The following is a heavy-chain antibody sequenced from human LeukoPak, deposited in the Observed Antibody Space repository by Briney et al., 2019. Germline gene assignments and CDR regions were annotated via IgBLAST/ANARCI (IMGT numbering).Heavy chain of an antibody. Sequence: PGGSLRLSCAASGFTFRSCDMHWVRQAPGKGLEWVAVVWYDESNKYYVDSVKGRFTISRDNSKNTLYLQMNSLRVEDTALYYCAREDSSGAFDIWGQGTMVTVSS. D-gene: IGHD3-22*01. CDR2: VWYDESNK. CDR3: AREDSSGAFDI. J-gene: IGHJ3*02. CDR1: GFTFRSCD. V-gene: IGHV3-33*01.